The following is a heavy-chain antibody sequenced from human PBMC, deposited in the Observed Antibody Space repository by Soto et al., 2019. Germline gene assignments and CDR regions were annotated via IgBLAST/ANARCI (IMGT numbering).Heavy chain of an antibody. Sequence: GGSLRLSCAASGFPFSSYAMSWVRQAPGKGLEWVSAISGSGGSTYYADSVKGRFTISRDNSKNTLYLQMNSLRAEDTAVYYCAKADGSGSYAPSNPYYFDYWGQGTLVTVSS. CDR3: AKADGSGSYAPSNPYYFDY. J-gene: IGHJ4*02. V-gene: IGHV3-23*01. CDR1: GFPFSSYA. CDR2: ISGSGGST. D-gene: IGHD3-10*01.